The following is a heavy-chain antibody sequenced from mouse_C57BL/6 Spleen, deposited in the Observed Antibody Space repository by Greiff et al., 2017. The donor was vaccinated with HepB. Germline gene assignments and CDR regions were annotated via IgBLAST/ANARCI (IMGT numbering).Heavy chain of an antibody. D-gene: IGHD2-10*01. Sequence: QVQLQQPGAELVRPGSSVKLSCKASGYTFTSYWMDWVKQRPGQGLEWIGNIYPSDSETHYNQKFKDKATLTVDKSSSTAYMQLSSLTSEDSAVYYCARRTYYGKGTLSYWYFDVWGTGTTVTVSS. J-gene: IGHJ1*03. CDR3: ARRTYYGKGTLSYWYFDV. CDR2: IYPSDSET. CDR1: GYTFTSYW. V-gene: IGHV1-61*01.